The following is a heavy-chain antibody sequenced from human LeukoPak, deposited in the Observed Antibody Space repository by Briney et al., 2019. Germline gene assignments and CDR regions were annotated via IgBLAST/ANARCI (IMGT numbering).Heavy chain of an antibody. CDR1: GFTVSSNY. CDR2: IYSGGRI. V-gene: IGHV3-53*01. Sequence: GGSLRLSCAASGFTVSSNYMSWVRQAPGKGLEWVSVIYSGGRIYYADSVKGRFTISRGNSKNTLYLQMNSLRAEDTAVYYCARLWFGEEGGFDYWGQGTLVTVSS. D-gene: IGHD3-10*01. CDR3: ARLWFGEEGGFDY. J-gene: IGHJ4*02.